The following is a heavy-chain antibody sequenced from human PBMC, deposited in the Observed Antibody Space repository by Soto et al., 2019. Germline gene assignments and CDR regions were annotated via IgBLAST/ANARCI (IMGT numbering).Heavy chain of an antibody. CDR2: MNPNSGNT. CDR3: ARAPRYCSGGSCYGLADY. V-gene: IGHV1-8*01. CDR1: GYTFTSYD. D-gene: IGHD2-15*01. J-gene: IGHJ4*02. Sequence: QVQLVQSGAEVKKPGASVKVSCKASGYTFTSYDINWVRQATGQGLEWMGWMNPNSGNTGYAKKFQGRVPMTRNTSISTVYMQLSSLRFEDTAVYYCARAPRYCSGGSCYGLADYWGQGTLVTVSS.